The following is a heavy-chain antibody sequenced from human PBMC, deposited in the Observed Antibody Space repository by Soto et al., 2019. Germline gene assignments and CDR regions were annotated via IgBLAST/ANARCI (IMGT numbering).Heavy chain of an antibody. CDR3: VSQRTSVLTQAYFDY. D-gene: IGHD2-8*01. Sequence: SETLSLTCTVSGGSVSNSNYYWGWIRQSPGKGLEWIGSVYYRGISYSKSSVKSRVTISVDTSKNQFSLNLNSVTASDTAVYFCVSQRTSVLTQAYFDYWGPGALVTVSS. CDR2: VYYRGIS. CDR1: GGSVSNSNYY. J-gene: IGHJ4*02. V-gene: IGHV4-39*01.